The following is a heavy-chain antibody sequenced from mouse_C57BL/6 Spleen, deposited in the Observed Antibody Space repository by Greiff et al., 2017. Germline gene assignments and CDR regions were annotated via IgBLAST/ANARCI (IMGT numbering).Heavy chain of an antibody. Sequence: DVKLVESGGGLVKPGGSLKLSCAASGFTFSDYGMHWVRQAPEKGLAWVAYISSGSSTIYYADTVKGRFTISRDNAKNTLFLQMTSLRSEDTAMYYCARCYGNFYWYFDGWGTGTTVTVSS. CDR3: ARCYGNFYWYFDG. J-gene: IGHJ1*03. CDR2: ISSGSSTI. D-gene: IGHD2-1*01. V-gene: IGHV5-17*01. CDR1: GFTFSDYG.